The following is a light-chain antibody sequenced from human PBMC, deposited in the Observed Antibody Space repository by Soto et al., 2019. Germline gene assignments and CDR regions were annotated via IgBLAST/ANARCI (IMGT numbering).Light chain of an antibody. Sequence: LTQPPSVSVAPGKTARITCGGNNIGSKSVHWYQQKPGQAPVLVIYYDSDRPSGIPERFSGSNSGNTATLTISRVEAGDEADYYCQVWDSSSDHVVFGGGTQLTVL. J-gene: IGLJ2*01. CDR3: QVWDSSSDHVV. V-gene: IGLV3-21*04. CDR2: YDS. CDR1: NIGSKS.